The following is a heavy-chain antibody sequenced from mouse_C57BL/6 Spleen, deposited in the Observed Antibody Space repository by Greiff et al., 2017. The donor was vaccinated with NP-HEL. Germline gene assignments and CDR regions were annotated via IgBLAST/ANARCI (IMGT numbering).Heavy chain of an antibody. V-gene: IGHV1-69*01. Sequence: QVQLQQSGAELVMPGASVKLSCKASGYTFTSYWMHWVKQRPGQGLEWIGEIDPSDSYTNYNQKFKGKSTLTVDKSSSTAYMQLSSLTSEDSAVYYCAILRRGAYWGQGTLVTVSA. CDR1: GYTFTSYW. CDR3: AILRRGAY. D-gene: IGHD1-1*01. CDR2: IDPSDSYT. J-gene: IGHJ3*01.